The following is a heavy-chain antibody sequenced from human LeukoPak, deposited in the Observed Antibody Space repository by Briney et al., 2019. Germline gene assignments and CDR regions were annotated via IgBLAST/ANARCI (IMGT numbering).Heavy chain of an antibody. CDR2: ISAYNGNT. D-gene: IGHD6-13*01. CDR1: GYTFTSYG. Sequence: GVSVKVSCKASGYTFTSYGISWVRQAPGQGLEWMGWISAYNGNTNYAQKLQGRVTMTTDTSTSTAYMELRSLRSDDTAAYYCARDYGNRVSYNWFDPWGQGTLVTVSS. V-gene: IGHV1-18*01. J-gene: IGHJ5*02. CDR3: ARDYGNRVSYNWFDP.